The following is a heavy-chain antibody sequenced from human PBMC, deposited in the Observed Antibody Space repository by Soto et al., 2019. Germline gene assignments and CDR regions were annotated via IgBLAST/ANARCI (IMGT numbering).Heavy chain of an antibody. CDR3: ARPSSGWYFILAFDI. D-gene: IGHD6-19*01. Sequence: PSETLSLTCAVSGGSFSGYYWSWIRQPPGKGLEWIGEIYYSGSTYYNPSLKSRVTISVDTSKNQFSLKLSSVTAADTAVYYCARPSSGWYFILAFDIWGQGTMVTVS. CDR1: GGSFSGYY. V-gene: IGHV4-34*01. J-gene: IGHJ3*02. CDR2: IYYSGST.